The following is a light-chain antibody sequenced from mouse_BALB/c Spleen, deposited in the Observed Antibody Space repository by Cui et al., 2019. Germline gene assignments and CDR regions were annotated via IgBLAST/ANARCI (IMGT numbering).Light chain of an antibody. CDR2: STS. V-gene: IGKV4-57*01. CDR3: QQRSSYPWT. CDR1: SSVSY. J-gene: IGKJ1*01. Sequence: QIVPTQSPAIMSASPGEKVTITCSASSSVSYMHWFQQKPGTSPKLWIYSTSNLASGVPARFSGSGSGTSYSLTISRMEAEDAATYYCQQRSSYPWTFGGGTKLEIK.